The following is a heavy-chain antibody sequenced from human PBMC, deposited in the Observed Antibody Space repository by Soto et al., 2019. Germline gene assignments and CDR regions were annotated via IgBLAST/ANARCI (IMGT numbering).Heavy chain of an antibody. CDR1: GFTFSSYA. CDR2: ISGSGGRT. V-gene: IGHV3-23*01. D-gene: IGHD3-3*01. CDR3: AKEGDFWSGSNSFDY. J-gene: IGHJ4*02. Sequence: EVQLLESGGGLVQPGGSLRLSCAASGFTFSSYAMSWVRQAQGQGLEWVSAISGSGGRTYYADSVKGRFTISRDNSKNTLYQQMNSLRAEDTAVYYGAKEGDFWSGSNSFDYWGQGTLVTVSS.